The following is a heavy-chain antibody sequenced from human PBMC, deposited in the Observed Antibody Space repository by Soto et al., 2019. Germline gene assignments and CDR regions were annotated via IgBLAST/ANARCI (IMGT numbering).Heavy chain of an antibody. CDR1: GFTFTDYH. D-gene: IGHD7-27*01. J-gene: IGHJ4*02. CDR3: ARSLRATSPLTF. Sequence: PGASLKISCEASGFTFTDYHMSWIRQSPGKGLEWVALISETGSHTAYAESMQGRFIISRDNARPSVFLQMNSLRSEDTALYFCARSLRATSPLTFWGQGTPVTVSS. V-gene: IGHV3-11*06. CDR2: ISETGSHT.